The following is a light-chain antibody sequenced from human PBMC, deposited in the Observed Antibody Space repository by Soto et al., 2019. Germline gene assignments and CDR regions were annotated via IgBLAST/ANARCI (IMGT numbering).Light chain of an antibody. CDR2: EVT. J-gene: IGLJ3*02. V-gene: IGLV2-8*01. CDR3: SSFASSNTGG. Sequence: HSALTQPPSASGSPGQSVTISCTGTSSDVGAYNYVSWYQQHAGKAPKLVIYEVTKRPSGVPDRFSGSKSANTASLTVSGLQAEDEADYYCSSFASSNTGGFGGGTKLTVL. CDR1: SSDVGAYNY.